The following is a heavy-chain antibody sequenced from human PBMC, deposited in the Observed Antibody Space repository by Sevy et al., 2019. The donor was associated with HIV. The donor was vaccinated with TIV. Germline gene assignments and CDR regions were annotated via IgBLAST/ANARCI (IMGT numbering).Heavy chain of an antibody. V-gene: IGHV3-33*08. Sequence: GGSLRLSCEASGFTFSNYGMHWVRQAPGKGLEWVAAIWYDGRTERYADSVQGRFTISRDNSKKTLYLQMNSLRDEDTAIYYCARDAARVIVPTAGFDSWGQGTLVTVSS. J-gene: IGHJ5*01. CDR3: ARDAARVIVPTAGFDS. CDR1: GFTFSNYG. D-gene: IGHD1-1*01. CDR2: IWYDGRTE.